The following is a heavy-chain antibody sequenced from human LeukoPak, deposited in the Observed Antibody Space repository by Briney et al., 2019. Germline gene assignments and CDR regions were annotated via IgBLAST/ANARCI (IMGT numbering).Heavy chain of an antibody. J-gene: IGHJ6*02. CDR3: AAVVPAARYYYYGMDV. D-gene: IGHD2-2*01. CDR1: DGSINGYY. V-gene: IGHV4-59*06. CDR2: IYYSGST. Sequence: PSETLSLTCTVSDGSINGYYWSWIRQHPGKGLEWIGYIYYSGSTYYNPSLKSRVTISVDTSKNQFSLKLSSVTAADTAVYYCAAVVPAARYYYYGMDVWGQGTTVTVSS.